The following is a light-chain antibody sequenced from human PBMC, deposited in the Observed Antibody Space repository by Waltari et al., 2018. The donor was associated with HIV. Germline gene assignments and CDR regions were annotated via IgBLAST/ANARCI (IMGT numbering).Light chain of an antibody. CDR3: MQAIQTPPT. Sequence: DNVSTHSPLSLRLTPGEPASISCSSRQSLLQSNGYNYVDWYQQKPGQSPQLLIYLGYDRASGVPDRFSGSGSGKDFTMKISRVEAEDVGFYYCMQAIQTPPTFGGGTKVEIK. CDR1: QSLLQSNGYNY. V-gene: IGKV2-28*01. J-gene: IGKJ4*01. CDR2: LGY.